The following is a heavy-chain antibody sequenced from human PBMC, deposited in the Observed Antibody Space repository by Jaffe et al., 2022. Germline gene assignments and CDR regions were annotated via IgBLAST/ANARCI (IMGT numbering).Heavy chain of an antibody. D-gene: IGHD3-9*01. V-gene: IGHV4-61*02. Sequence: QVQLQESGPGLVKPSQTLSLTCTVSGGSISSGSYYWSWIRQPAGKGLEWIGRIYTSGSTNYNPSLKSRVTISVDTSKNQFSLKLSSVTAADTAVYYCARDRQYYDILTGYYLSTHSYAFDIWGQGTMVTVSS. CDR1: GGSISSGSYY. CDR2: IYTSGST. CDR3: ARDRQYYDILTGYYLSTHSYAFDI. J-gene: IGHJ3*02.